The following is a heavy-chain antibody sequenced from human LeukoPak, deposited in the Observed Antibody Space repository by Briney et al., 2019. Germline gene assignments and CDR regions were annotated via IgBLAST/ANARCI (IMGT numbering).Heavy chain of an antibody. Sequence: GGSLRLSCAASGFTFSTYWMTWVRQAPGKGLEWVANIKHDGSEKYYVDSVKGRFTISRDNAKYSLYLQMNSLRVEDTAVYYCAREEWWFDPWGQGTLATVSS. V-gene: IGHV3-7*01. D-gene: IGHD2-8*01. CDR1: GFTFSTYW. CDR2: IKHDGSEK. J-gene: IGHJ5*02. CDR3: AREEWWFDP.